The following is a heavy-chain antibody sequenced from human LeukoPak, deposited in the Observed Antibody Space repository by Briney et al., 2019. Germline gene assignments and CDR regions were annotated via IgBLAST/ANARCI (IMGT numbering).Heavy chain of an antibody. CDR3: ARDMDM. CDR2: IKEDGSEK. V-gene: IGHV3-7*04. J-gene: IGHJ4*02. Sequence: PGGSLSLSCAASGFTFSTYWMSWVRQAPGKGLEWVANIKEDGSEKNYVDSVKGRFTISRDNAKNSLYLQMNSLRAEDTAVYYCARDMDMWCQGTLVTVSS. CDR1: GFTFSTYW. D-gene: IGHD2-2*03.